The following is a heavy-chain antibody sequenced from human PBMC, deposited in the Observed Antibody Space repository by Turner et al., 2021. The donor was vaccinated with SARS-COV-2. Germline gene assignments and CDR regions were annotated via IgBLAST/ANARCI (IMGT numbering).Heavy chain of an antibody. CDR2: IYYSGSI. CDR3: ARFRVGSGWYIDY. J-gene: IGHJ4*02. CDR1: GGSISSGGYY. Sequence: QVQLQESGPGLVKPSQTLSLPCPVSGGSISSGGYYWSWIRQHPGKGLEWMGYIYYSGSIYYNPSLKSRVTISVDTSKNQFSLKLSSVTAADTAVYYCARFRVGSGWYIDYWGQGTLVTVSS. D-gene: IGHD6-19*01. V-gene: IGHV4-31*03.